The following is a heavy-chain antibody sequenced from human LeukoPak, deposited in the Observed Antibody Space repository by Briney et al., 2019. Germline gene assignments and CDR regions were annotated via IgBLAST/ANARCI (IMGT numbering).Heavy chain of an antibody. J-gene: IGHJ6*03. V-gene: IGHV3-30*04. Sequence: GGTLRLSCAASGFTFSSYAMHWVRQAPGKGLEWVAVISYDGSNKYYADSVKGRFTISRDNSKNTLYLQMNSLRAEDTAVYYCARESRSVTTPFPYYYYYYMDVWGKGTTVTVSS. D-gene: IGHD4-17*01. CDR1: GFTFSSYA. CDR3: ARESRSVTTPFPYYYYYYMDV. CDR2: ISYDGSNK.